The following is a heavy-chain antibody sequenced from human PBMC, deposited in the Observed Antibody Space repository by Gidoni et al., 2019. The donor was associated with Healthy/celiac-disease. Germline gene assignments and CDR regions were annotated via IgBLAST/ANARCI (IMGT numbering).Heavy chain of an antibody. J-gene: IGHJ4*02. D-gene: IGHD3-22*01. Sequence: EVQLVASGGGLVQPGRSLRLTCTASGFTFGDYAMSWFRQAPGKGLEWVGFIRSKAYGGTTEYAASVKGRFTISRDDSKSIAYLQMNSLKTEDTAVYYCTRDWTYYDSSGYWGQGTLVTVSS. CDR1: GFTFGDYA. CDR3: TRDWTYYDSSGY. V-gene: IGHV3-49*03. CDR2: IRSKAYGGTT.